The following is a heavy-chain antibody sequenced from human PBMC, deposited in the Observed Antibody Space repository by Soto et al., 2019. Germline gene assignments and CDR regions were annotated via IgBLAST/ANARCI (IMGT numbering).Heavy chain of an antibody. J-gene: IGHJ4*02. Sequence: EVQLLESGGGLVQPGGSLRLSCAASGFTFSSYAMRWVRQAPGKGLESVSAISGSGDSTYYADSVKGRFTTSRDNSKNTLYLKMNSLRAEDTAVYYCARRGSGSYYDYWGQGNLVTVSS. V-gene: IGHV3-23*01. CDR1: GFTFSSYA. D-gene: IGHD1-26*01. CDR2: ISGSGDST. CDR3: ARRGSGSYYDY.